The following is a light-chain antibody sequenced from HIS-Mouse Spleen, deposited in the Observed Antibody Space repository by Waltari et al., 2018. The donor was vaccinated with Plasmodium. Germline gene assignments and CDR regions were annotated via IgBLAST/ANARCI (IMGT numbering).Light chain of an antibody. J-gene: IGLJ3*02. Sequence: QSALTQPPSASGSPGQSVTLSCTGTISAVGGYNYVSWYQQHPGKAPTLTIYEVSKRPSGVPDRFSGSKSGNTASLTVSGLQAEDEADYYCSSYAGSNNWVFGGGTKLTVL. CDR3: SSYAGSNNWV. CDR1: ISAVGGYNY. CDR2: EVS. V-gene: IGLV2-8*01.